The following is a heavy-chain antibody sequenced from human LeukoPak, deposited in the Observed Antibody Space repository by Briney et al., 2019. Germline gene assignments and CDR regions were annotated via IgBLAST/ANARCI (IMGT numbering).Heavy chain of an antibody. CDR3: AKWDNTDYYYYMDV. CDR1: GFTFSSYA. V-gene: IGHV3-23*01. J-gene: IGHJ6*03. D-gene: IGHD1-14*01. CDR2: ISGSGGST. Sequence: HAGGSLRLSCAASGFTFSSYAMSWVRQAPGKGLEWVSAISGSGGSTYYADSVKGRFTISRDNSKNTLYLQMNSLRAEDTAVYYCAKWDNTDYYYYMDVWGKGTTVTASS.